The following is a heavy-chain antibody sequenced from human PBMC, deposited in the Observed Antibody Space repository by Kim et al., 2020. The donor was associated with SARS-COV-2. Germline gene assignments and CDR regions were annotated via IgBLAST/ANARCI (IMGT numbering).Heavy chain of an antibody. CDR2: IYSGDNK. V-gene: IGHV3-53*01. D-gene: IGHD2-15*01. CDR3: ANSAAY. J-gene: IGHJ4*02. Sequence: IYSGDNKYYTGTVKGRFTITRDSSKNTQYLQMNSLRVKNTAVYYCANSAAYWGQGTLVTVSS.